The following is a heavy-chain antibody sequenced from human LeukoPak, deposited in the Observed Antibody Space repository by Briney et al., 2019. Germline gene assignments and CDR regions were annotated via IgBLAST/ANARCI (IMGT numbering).Heavy chain of an antibody. Sequence: SETLSLTCAVYGGSFSGYHWSWIRQPPGKGLEWIGEINHSGSTNYNPSLKSRVTISVDTSKNQFSLKPSSVTAADTAVYYCARRLAVAGWFDPWGQGTLVTVSS. CDR1: GGSFSGYH. J-gene: IGHJ5*02. CDR2: INHSGST. V-gene: IGHV4-34*01. CDR3: ARRLAVAGWFDP. D-gene: IGHD6-19*01.